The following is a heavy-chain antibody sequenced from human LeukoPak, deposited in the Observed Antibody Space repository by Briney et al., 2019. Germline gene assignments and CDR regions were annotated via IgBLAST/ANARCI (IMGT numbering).Heavy chain of an antibody. Sequence: PSETLSLTCTLSGASVSTYYGSWIRQPAGKGLEWIGRIYASGNTYKNPSLKSRVTMSVDTSNNQFTLNLTSVTGADTAMYYCVKDGPLGSDFWGQRTQVTVSS. V-gene: IGHV4-4*07. CDR1: GASVSTYY. D-gene: IGHD2-15*01. CDR3: VKDGPLGSDF. CDR2: IYASGNT. J-gene: IGHJ4*02.